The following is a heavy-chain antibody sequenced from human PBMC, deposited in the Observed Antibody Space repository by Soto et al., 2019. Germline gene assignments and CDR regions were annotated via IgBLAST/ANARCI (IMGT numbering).Heavy chain of an antibody. D-gene: IGHD2-15*01. CDR2: INSDGSST. Sequence: EVQLVESGGGLVQPGGSLRLSCAASGFTFSSYWMHWVRQAPGKGLVWVSRINSDGSSTSYADSVKGRFTISRDNAKNTLYLQMNSLRAEDTAVYYCASTPLPDWYFDLWGRGTLVTVSS. CDR3: ASTPLPDWYFDL. J-gene: IGHJ2*01. CDR1: GFTFSSYW. V-gene: IGHV3-74*01.